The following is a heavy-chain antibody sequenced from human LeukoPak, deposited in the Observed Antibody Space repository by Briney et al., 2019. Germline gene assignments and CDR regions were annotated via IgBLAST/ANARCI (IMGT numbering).Heavy chain of an antibody. D-gene: IGHD1-26*01. CDR1: GGSISSYY. CDR3: ARDYSGSHDY. J-gene: IGHJ4*02. V-gene: IGHV4-59*01. CDR2: IYYSGST. Sequence: SETLSLTCTVSGGSISSYYWSWIRHPPGKRLEWIGYIYYSGSTNYNPSLKSRVTISVDTSKNQFSLKLSSVTAADTAVYYCARDYSGSHDYWGQGTLVTVSS.